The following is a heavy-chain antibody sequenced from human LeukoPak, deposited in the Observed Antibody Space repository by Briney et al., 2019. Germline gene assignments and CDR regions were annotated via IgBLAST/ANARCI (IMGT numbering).Heavy chain of an antibody. J-gene: IGHJ4*02. Sequence: GGSLRLSCAASGFTFSSYGMHWVRQAPGKGLEWVAFIRYDGSNKYYADSVKGRFTISRDNAKNSLYLQMNSLRAEDTAVYYCARDSAYGYYKYYFDYWGQGTLVTVSS. V-gene: IGHV3-30*02. CDR1: GFTFSSYG. D-gene: IGHD3-9*01. CDR3: ARDSAYGYYKYYFDY. CDR2: IRYDGSNK.